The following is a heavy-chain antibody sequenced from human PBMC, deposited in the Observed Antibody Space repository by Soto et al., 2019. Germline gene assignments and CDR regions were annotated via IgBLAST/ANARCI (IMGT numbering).Heavy chain of an antibody. J-gene: IGHJ5*02. CDR1: GGSISSSNW. Sequence: PSETLSLTCAVSGGSISSSNWWSWVRQPPGKGLEWIGEIYHSGSTNYNPSLKSRVTISVDKSKNQFSLKLSSVTAADTAVYYCARLRITMVRGVGWFDPWGQGTLVTVSS. CDR2: IYHSGST. D-gene: IGHD3-10*01. V-gene: IGHV4-4*02. CDR3: ARLRITMVRGVGWFDP.